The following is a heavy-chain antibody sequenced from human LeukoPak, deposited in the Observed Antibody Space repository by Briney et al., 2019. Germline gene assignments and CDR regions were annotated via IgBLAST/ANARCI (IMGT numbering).Heavy chain of an antibody. D-gene: IGHD4-17*01. CDR2: INPNSGGT. CDR1: GYTFTGYY. J-gene: IGHJ4*02. CDR3: ARASTVTNSDFDY. Sequence: ASVKVSCKASGYTFTGYYMPWVRQAPGQGLEWMGWINPNSGGTNYAQKFQGWVTMTRDTSISTAYMELSRLRSDDTAVYYCARASTVTNSDFDYWGQGTLVTVSS. V-gene: IGHV1-2*04.